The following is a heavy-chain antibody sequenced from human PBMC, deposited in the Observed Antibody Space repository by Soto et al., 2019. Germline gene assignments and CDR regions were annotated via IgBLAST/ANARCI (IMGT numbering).Heavy chain of an antibody. J-gene: IGHJ4*02. D-gene: IGHD4-17*01. Sequence: QITLKESGPALVKPTQPLTLTCTFSGFSLRNTGVGVGWIRQPPGKPMEWLALIYWDDDKRYSPSLKSRLTITKETSTNQVVLTMTNMDPVDTVPYSCAHLTTGGFYFDYWGQGTLVTVSS. CDR2: IYWDDDK. CDR3: AHLTTGGFYFDY. V-gene: IGHV2-5*02. CDR1: GFSLRNTGVG.